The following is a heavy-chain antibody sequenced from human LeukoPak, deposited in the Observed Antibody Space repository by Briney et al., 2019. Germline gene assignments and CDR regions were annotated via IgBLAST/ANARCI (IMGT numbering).Heavy chain of an antibody. D-gene: IGHD2-2*01. Sequence: SETLSLTCTVSGGSISSYYWSWIRQPAGKGLEWIGRIYTSGSTNYNPSLKSRVTMSVDTSKNQFSLKLSSVTAADTAVYYCARCRPIVVVPAAMYGKYYYYYGMDVWGQGTTVTVSS. V-gene: IGHV4-4*07. CDR2: IYTSGST. CDR3: ARCRPIVVVPAAMYGKYYYYYGMDV. J-gene: IGHJ6*02. CDR1: GGSISSYY.